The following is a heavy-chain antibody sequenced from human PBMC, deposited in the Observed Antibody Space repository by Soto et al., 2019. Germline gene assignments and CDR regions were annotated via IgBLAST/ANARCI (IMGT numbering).Heavy chain of an antibody. CDR1: GFSLTSPGMC. CDR3: ARSIRGPRRFNGMDV. CDR2: IERDDDDK. Sequence: SGPTLVNPTETLTLTCTFSGFSLTSPGMCVSWIRQPPGKALEWLALIERDDDDKYYSTSLKTRLTISKDTRKNQVVLTMANMNPADTGTYYCARSIRGPRRFNGMDVWGQGTTVTFSS. D-gene: IGHD1-20*01. V-gene: IGHV2-70*13. J-gene: IGHJ6*02.